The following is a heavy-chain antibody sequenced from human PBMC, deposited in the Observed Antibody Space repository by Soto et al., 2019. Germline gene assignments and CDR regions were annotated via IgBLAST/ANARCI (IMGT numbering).Heavy chain of an antibody. V-gene: IGHV3-74*01. D-gene: IGHD3-3*01. CDR3: ARGPHVFGVVIFDY. CDR1: GFTFISYW. CDR2: INSDGSST. J-gene: IGHJ4*02. Sequence: GGSLILSCAASGFTFISYWMHWVRQAPGKGLVWVSRINSDGSSTSYADSVKGRFTISRDNAKNTLYLQMNSLRAEDTAVYYCARGPHVFGVVIFDYWGQGTLVSVSS.